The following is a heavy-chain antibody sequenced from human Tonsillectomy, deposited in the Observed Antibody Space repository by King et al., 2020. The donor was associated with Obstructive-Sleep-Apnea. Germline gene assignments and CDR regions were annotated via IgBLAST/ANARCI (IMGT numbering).Heavy chain of an antibody. Sequence: QLVQSGAEVKKPGASVKVSCKASGYTFTSYGISWVRQAPGQGLEWMGWISAYNGNTNYAQKLQGRVTMTTDTSTSTAYMELRSLRSDDTAVYYCAKYGWFGEFSYYYYYGMDVWGQGTTVTVSS. CDR1: GYTFTSYG. D-gene: IGHD3-10*01. CDR3: AKYGWFGEFSYYYYYGMDV. J-gene: IGHJ6*02. V-gene: IGHV1-18*04. CDR2: ISAYNGNT.